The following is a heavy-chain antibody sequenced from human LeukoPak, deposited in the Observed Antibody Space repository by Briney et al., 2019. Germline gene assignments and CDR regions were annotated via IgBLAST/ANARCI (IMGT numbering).Heavy chain of an antibody. CDR3: TTETYSSSSDY. CDR1: GFTFSNAW. D-gene: IGHD6-6*01. CDR2: IKSKTDGGTT. J-gene: IGHJ4*02. Sequence: PGGSLRLSCVASGFTFSNAWMSWVRQAPGKGLEWVGRIKSKTDGGTTDYAAPVKGRFTISRDDSKNTLYLQMNSLKTEDTAVYYCTTETYSSSSDYWGQGTLVTVSS. V-gene: IGHV3-15*01.